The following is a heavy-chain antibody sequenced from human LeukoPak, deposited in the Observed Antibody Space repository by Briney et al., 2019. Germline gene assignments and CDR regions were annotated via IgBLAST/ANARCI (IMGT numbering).Heavy chain of an antibody. Sequence: GGSLRLXCAASGFTFSGSAMHWVRQASGKGLEWVGRIRSKANSYATAYAASVKGRFTISRDDSKNTAYLQMNSPKTEDTAVYYCARRYSSGHDYWGQGTLVTVSS. V-gene: IGHV3-73*01. CDR3: ARRYSSGHDY. D-gene: IGHD6-19*01. CDR2: IRSKANSYAT. CDR1: GFTFSGSA. J-gene: IGHJ4*02.